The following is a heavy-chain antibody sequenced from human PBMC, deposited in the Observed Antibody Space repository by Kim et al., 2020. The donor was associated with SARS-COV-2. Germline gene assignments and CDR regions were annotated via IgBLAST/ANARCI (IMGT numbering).Heavy chain of an antibody. Sequence: AGSVKGRFTISRDNSKNTEFLQMNGLRAEDTAVYYCAKVRSAVTTAASNYWGQGTLVTVSS. V-gene: IGHV3-23*01. J-gene: IGHJ4*02. D-gene: IGHD4-17*01. CDR3: AKVRSAVTTAASNY.